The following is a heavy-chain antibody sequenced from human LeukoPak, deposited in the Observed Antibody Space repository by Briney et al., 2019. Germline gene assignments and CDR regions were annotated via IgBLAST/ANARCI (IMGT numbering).Heavy chain of an antibody. V-gene: IGHV4-34*01. D-gene: IGHD3-22*01. CDR2: INHSGST. CDR3: ARGPSVRYYAGSGYYYFDY. CDR1: GGPFSGYY. J-gene: IGHJ4*02. Sequence: SETLSLTCAVYGGPFSGYYWTWIRQSPGKGLEWIGEINHSGSTNYNPSLKSRVTISLDTSTDQFSLKLSSVTAADTALYFCARGPSVRYYAGSGYYYFDYWGQGTLVTVSS.